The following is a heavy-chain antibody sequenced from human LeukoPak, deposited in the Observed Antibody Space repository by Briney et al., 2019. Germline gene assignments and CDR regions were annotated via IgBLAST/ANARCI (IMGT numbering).Heavy chain of an antibody. D-gene: IGHD3-10*01. CDR2: ISSSSSYI. CDR1: GFTFSSYS. J-gene: IGHJ6*02. Sequence: GGSLRLSCAASGFTFSSYSMNWVRQAPGKGLEWVSSISSSSSYIYYADSVKGRFTISRDNAKNSLYLQMNSLRAEDTAVYYCARLWFDYGMDVWGQGTTVTVSS. V-gene: IGHV3-21*01. CDR3: ARLWFDYGMDV.